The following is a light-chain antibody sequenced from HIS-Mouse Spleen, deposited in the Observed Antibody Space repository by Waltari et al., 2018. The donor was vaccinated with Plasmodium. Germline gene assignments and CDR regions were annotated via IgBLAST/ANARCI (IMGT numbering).Light chain of an antibody. J-gene: IGLJ2*01. CDR3: GTWDSSLSAGVV. V-gene: IGLV1-51*01. CDR2: DKK. CDR1: SSNIGNTY. Sequence: QSVLTQPPSVSAAPGQQVTISCSGSSSNIGNTYVSWYQQLPGPAPKLLIYDKKNRTAGIPARFPGSKSGTSATLGITGLQTGDEADYYCGTWDSSLSAGVVFGGGTKLTVL.